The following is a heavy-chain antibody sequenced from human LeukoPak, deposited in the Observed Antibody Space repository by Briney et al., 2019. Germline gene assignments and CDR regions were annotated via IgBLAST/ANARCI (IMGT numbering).Heavy chain of an antibody. CDR2: INHSGST. D-gene: IGHD4-17*01. J-gene: IGHJ4*02. Sequence: SETLSLTCAVSGGSITSNSYYGGWIRQPPGKGLEWIGEINHSGSTNYNPSLKSRVTISVDTSKNQFSLKLSSVTAADTAVYYCAREIIYGDHDYWGQGTLVTVSS. CDR3: AREIIYGDHDY. V-gene: IGHV4-39*07. CDR1: GGSITSNSYY.